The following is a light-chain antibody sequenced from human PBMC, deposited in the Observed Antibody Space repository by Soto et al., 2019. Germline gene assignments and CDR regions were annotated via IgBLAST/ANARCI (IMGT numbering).Light chain of an antibody. Sequence: QSALTQPASVSGSPGQSITISCTGTSSDVGGYNYVSWFQQHPGKAPQLMIYEVTNRPSGVSNRFSGSKSGNTASLTISGLRAEDEADYYCRSYTDNSTRVFGTGTKLTVL. CDR3: RSYTDNSTRV. J-gene: IGLJ1*01. CDR2: EVT. CDR1: SSDVGGYNY. V-gene: IGLV2-14*01.